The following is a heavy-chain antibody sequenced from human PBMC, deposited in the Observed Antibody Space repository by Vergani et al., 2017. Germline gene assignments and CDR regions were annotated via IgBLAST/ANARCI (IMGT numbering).Heavy chain of an antibody. CDR3: ARADLYYDILTGYYSDAFDI. V-gene: IGHV4-31*03. Sequence: QVQLQESGPGLVKPSQTLSLTCTVSGGSISSGGYYWSWIRQHPGKGLEWIGYIYYSGSTYYNPSLKSRVTISVDTSKNQFSLKLSSVTAADTAVYYCARADLYYDILTGYYSDAFDIWGQGTMVTVSS. J-gene: IGHJ3*02. CDR2: IYYSGST. D-gene: IGHD3-9*01. CDR1: GGSISSGGYY.